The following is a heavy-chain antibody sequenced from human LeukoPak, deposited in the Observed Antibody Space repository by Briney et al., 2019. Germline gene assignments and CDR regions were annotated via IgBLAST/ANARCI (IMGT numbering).Heavy chain of an antibody. V-gene: IGHV1-2*02. J-gene: IGHJ3*02. Sequence: GASVKVSCKASGYTFTGYYMHRVRQAPGQGLEWMGWINPHSGGTISAQKFQGRVTMTRDTSISTAYMELNRLRSDDTAVYYCARDDTGPADAFDIWGQGTMVTVSS. CDR1: GYTFTGYY. CDR3: ARDDTGPADAFDI. D-gene: IGHD2-8*02. CDR2: INPHSGGT.